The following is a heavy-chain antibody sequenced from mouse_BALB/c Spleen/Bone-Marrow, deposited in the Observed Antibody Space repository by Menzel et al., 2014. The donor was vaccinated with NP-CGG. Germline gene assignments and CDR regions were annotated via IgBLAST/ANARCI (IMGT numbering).Heavy chain of an antibody. Sequence: EVMLVESGGGLVQPGGSLKLSCAASGFTFSGYGMSWVRQTPDKGLELVATISGSGSSTYYPDSVKGRFTISRDNARSTLYLQMSSLKSEDTAMYYCARGRDWFDYWGQGTTLTVSS. CDR3: ARGRDWFDY. D-gene: IGHD3-3*01. CDR1: GFTFSGYG. J-gene: IGHJ2*01. CDR2: ISGSGSST. V-gene: IGHV5-6-3*01.